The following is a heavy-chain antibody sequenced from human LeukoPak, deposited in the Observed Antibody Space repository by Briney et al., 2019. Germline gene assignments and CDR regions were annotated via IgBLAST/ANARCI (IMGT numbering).Heavy chain of an antibody. CDR3: AKDPIVPAASYYFDY. V-gene: IGHV3-30-3*01. D-gene: IGHD2-2*01. Sequence: GRSLRLSCAASGFTFSSYAMHWVRQAPGKGLEWVAVISYDGSNKYYADSVKGRFTISRDNSKNTLYLQMNSLRAEDTAVYYCAKDPIVPAASYYFDYWGQEPWSPSPQ. CDR1: GFTFSSYA. CDR2: ISYDGSNK. J-gene: IGHJ4*01.